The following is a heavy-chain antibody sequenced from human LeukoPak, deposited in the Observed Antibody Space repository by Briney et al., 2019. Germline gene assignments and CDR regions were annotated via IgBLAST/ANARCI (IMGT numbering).Heavy chain of an antibody. Sequence: GGSLRLSCAASGFTFSSYEMNWVRQAPGKGLEWVSYISSSGSTIYYADSVKGRFTISIDNAKNSLYLQMNSLRAEDTAVYYCAELGITMIGGVWGKGTTVTISS. CDR1: GFTFSSYE. CDR2: ISSSGSTI. CDR3: AELGITMIGGV. D-gene: IGHD3-10*02. J-gene: IGHJ6*04. V-gene: IGHV3-48*03.